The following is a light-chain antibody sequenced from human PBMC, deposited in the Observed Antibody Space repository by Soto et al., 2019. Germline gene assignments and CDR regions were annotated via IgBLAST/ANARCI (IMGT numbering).Light chain of an antibody. CDR1: NIEIKS. V-gene: IGLV3-21*02. CDR2: DDG. CDR3: QVWDTTNPVI. Sequence: SSELPQPPSVSVAPGQTARLTCGGNNIEIKSVHGYQQTPGQAPVLVVYDDGDRTTGIPERFSGSKSGNTATLTTSRVEAGDEADYYCQVWDTTNPVIFGGGTKLTV. J-gene: IGLJ2*01.